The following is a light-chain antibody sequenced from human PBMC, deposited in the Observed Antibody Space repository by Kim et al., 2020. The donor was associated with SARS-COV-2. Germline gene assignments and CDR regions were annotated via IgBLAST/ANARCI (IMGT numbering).Light chain of an antibody. V-gene: IGLV3-21*04. Sequence: VSVAPGKTASITCGGNNIGSKSVHWYQQKPGQAPVLVIYYDSDRPSGIPERFSGSNSGNTATLTISRVEAGDEADYYCQVCDSGVVFGGGTQLTVL. J-gene: IGLJ2*01. CDR3: QVCDSGVV. CDR1: NIGSKS. CDR2: YDS.